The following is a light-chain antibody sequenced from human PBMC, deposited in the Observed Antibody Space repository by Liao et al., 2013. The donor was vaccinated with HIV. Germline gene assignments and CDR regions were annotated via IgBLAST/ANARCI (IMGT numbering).Light chain of an antibody. CDR1: KLGDQY. CDR3: QTWDSGSAGV. V-gene: IGLV3-1*01. Sequence: SYELTQPPSVSVSPGQTASVTCSGDKLGDQYVSWYQQRPGQSPMLVIYEDTKRPPGIPERFSGSNSGNTATLTISGTQAMDEADYYCQTWDSGSAGVFGGGTKLTVL. CDR2: EDT. J-gene: IGLJ3*02.